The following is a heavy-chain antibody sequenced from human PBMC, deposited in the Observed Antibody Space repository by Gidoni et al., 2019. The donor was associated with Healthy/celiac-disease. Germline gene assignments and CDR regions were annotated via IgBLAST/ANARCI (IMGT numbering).Heavy chain of an antibody. Sequence: EVQLVEAGGGVVQSGRSLRLSCSASGFRFDDYAMHWVRQGPGKGLEWVSGIDWNSGSIDYADSAKGRFTISRDNAKNSLFLQMNSLRVEDTALYYCVKSRGPYYHYYGVDVWGPGTTVTVSS. CDR2: IDWNSGSI. CDR3: VKSRGPYYHYYGVDV. V-gene: IGHV3-9*01. CDR1: GFRFDDYA. J-gene: IGHJ6*02.